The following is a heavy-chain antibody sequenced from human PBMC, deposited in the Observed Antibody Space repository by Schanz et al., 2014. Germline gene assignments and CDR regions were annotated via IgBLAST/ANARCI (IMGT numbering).Heavy chain of an antibody. V-gene: IGHV1-46*01. Sequence: VQLVQSGAEVKKPGSSVKVSCKASGGTFSSYAFSWVRQAPGQGLEWMGIINPSGGSTTYAQKFQGRVTMTRDSSTTTVYMEMSSLRFGDTAVYYCATKKGHWGQGTLVTVSS. CDR1: GGTFSSYA. J-gene: IGHJ4*02. CDR2: INPSGGST. CDR3: ATKKGH.